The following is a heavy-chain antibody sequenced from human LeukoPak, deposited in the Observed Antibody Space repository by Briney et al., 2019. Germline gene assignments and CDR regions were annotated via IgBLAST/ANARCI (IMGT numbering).Heavy chain of an antibody. CDR1: GLTFSSYS. CDR2: ISCSGGST. J-gene: IGHJ4*02. Sequence: GGSLRLSCASSGLTFSSYSMSWVRQAPGKGLEWVSAISCSGGSTYYADSLKRRFTISRDNSKNTLYLQKNSVRAEDTAVYYCAKDSVFDYWGQGTLVTVSS. V-gene: IGHV3-23*01. CDR3: AKDSVFDY.